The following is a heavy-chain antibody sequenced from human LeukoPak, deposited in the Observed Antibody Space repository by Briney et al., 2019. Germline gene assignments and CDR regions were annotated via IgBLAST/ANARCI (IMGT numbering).Heavy chain of an antibody. Sequence: GGSLRLSCAASGFTFSSYNMNWVRQAPGKGLEWVSSISSSSSYIYYADSVRGRFTISRDNAKNSLYLQINSLRAEDTAVYYCARMGSGSYIVAMELDYWGQGTLVTVSS. CDR1: GFTFSSYN. D-gene: IGHD5-12*01. CDR2: ISSSSSYI. V-gene: IGHV3-21*01. J-gene: IGHJ4*02. CDR3: ARMGSGSYIVAMELDY.